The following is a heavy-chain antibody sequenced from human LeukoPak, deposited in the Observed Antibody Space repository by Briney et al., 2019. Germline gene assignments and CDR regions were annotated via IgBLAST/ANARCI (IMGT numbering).Heavy chain of an antibody. Sequence: GGSLRLSCAASGFTDSSNYTSWVRQAPGKGLEWVSVIYSGGSTYYADSVKGRFTISRDNSKNTLYLQMNSLRAEDTAVYYCARYHCSSTSCYGDNWFDPWGQGTLVTVSS. J-gene: IGHJ5*02. CDR1: GFTDSSNY. CDR2: IYSGGST. D-gene: IGHD2-2*01. CDR3: ARYHCSSTSCYGDNWFDP. V-gene: IGHV3-53*01.